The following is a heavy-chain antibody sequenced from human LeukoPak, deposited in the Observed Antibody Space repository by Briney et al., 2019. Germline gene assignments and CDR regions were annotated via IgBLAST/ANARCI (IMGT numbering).Heavy chain of an antibody. CDR2: IYTSGST. Sequence: SETLSLTCTVSGGSISSYYWSWIRQPPGKGLEWIGYIYTSGSTNYNPSLKSRVTISVDTSKNQFSLKLSSVTAADTAVYYCARHRDSSSWYVFGYWGQGTLVTVSS. CDR3: ARHRDSSSWYVFGY. J-gene: IGHJ4*02. D-gene: IGHD6-13*01. V-gene: IGHV4-4*09. CDR1: GGSISSYY.